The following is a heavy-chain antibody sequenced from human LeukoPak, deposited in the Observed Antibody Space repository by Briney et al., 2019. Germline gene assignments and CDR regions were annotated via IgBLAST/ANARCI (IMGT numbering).Heavy chain of an antibody. CDR1: EFTFSNYA. Sequence: GGSLRLSCAASEFTFSNYAFSWVRQAPGKGLQWVSSISTGGGSTYYADSVKDRFTISRDNSKNTLYVQMNSLRVEDTAIYYCARGMTAPDYWGQGTLVTVSS. D-gene: IGHD5-18*01. J-gene: IGHJ4*02. V-gene: IGHV3-23*01. CDR2: ISTGGGST. CDR3: ARGMTAPDY.